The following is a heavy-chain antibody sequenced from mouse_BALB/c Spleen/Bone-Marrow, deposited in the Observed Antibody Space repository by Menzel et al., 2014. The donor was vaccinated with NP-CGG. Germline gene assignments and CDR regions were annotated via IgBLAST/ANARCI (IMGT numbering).Heavy chain of an antibody. J-gene: IGHJ4*01. V-gene: IGHV5-12-2*01. CDR1: GFTFIAYT. CDR3: ARHGEERPVLAMDH. CDR2: INNGGGST. D-gene: IGHD2-14*01. Sequence: EVMLVESGGGLVEPGGSLKLSCAASGFTFIAYTMSWVRQTPEKRLEWVAYINNGGGSTYYPDTVKGRFTISRDNAKNTLYLQMSSLKSEDTAMYYCARHGEERPVLAMDHWVQGTSVTVSS.